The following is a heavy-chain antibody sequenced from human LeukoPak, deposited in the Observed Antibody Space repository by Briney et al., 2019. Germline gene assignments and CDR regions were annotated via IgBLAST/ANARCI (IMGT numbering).Heavy chain of an antibody. CDR2: VYPGDSDT. J-gene: IGHJ3*02. CDR1: GYSFISYW. CDR3: ARGLYSGSPGAFDI. Sequence: GESLQISCKGSGYSFISYWIGWVRQVPGKGLEWMGIVYPGDSDTRYSPSFRGQVTISADESITTAYLQWSSLKASDTAMYYCARGLYSGSPGAFDIWGQGTMVIVSS. V-gene: IGHV5-51*01. D-gene: IGHD1-26*01.